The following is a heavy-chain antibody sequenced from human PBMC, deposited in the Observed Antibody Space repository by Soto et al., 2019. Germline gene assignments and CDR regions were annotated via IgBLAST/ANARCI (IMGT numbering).Heavy chain of an antibody. CDR2: IYLSGFT. CDR1: GGSITGSKHY. J-gene: IGHJ4*02. CDR3: ARGGLDDFWSGYLYHLDS. D-gene: IGHD3-3*01. Sequence: PSETLSLTCTVSGGSITGSKHYWSWIRQHPGKGLEWIGYIYLSGFTYSNPSLKSRVTMSIDTSKNQFSLKLSSVTAADTAVYYCARGGLDDFWSGYLYHLDSWGLGTLVTVSS. V-gene: IGHV4-30-4*08.